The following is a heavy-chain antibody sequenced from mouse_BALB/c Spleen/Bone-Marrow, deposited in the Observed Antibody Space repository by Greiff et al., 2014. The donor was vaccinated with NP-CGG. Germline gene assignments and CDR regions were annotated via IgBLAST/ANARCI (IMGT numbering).Heavy chain of an antibody. Sequence: VQLQQSGPDLVKPSQSLSLTCTVTGYSITSGYSCHWIRQFPGNKLEWMGYIRYSGTTNYNPSLKSRFSITRDTSKNQFFLQLNSVTTEDTATYYCARGYYGYDGAWFTYWGQGTLVTVSA. J-gene: IGHJ3*01. CDR2: IRYSGTT. CDR1: GYSITSGYS. CDR3: ARGYYGYDGAWFTY. V-gene: IGHV3-1*02. D-gene: IGHD2-2*01.